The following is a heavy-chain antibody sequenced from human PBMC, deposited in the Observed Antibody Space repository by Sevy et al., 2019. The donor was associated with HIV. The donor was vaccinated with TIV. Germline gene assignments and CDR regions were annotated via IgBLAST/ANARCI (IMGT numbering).Heavy chain of an antibody. CDR2: LSFGCGEI. CDR1: GFTFSKYS. Sequence: GGSLRLSCAASGFTFSKYSMSWVRQPPGKGLEWVSTLSFGCGEINYADSVKGRFTISRDNSKSSVYLQMNDLRPEDSAVYYCAREGCTKPHDFWGQGTLVTVSS. J-gene: IGHJ4*02. D-gene: IGHD2-8*01. CDR3: AREGCTKPHDF. V-gene: IGHV3-23*01.